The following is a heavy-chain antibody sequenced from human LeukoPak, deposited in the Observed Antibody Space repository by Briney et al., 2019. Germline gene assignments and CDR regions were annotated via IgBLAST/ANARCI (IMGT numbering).Heavy chain of an antibody. J-gene: IGHJ4*02. CDR2: ISWNSANI. D-gene: IGHD3-22*01. Sequence: AGGSLILSCAASGFTFNNYWMSWVRQAPGKGLEWVSGISWNSANIAYGDSVKGRFTISRDNARNSLYLQMNSLRADDTALYYCARGSGYSPLFDCWGQGTLVTVSS. CDR3: ARGSGYSPLFDC. CDR1: GFTFNNYW. V-gene: IGHV3-9*01.